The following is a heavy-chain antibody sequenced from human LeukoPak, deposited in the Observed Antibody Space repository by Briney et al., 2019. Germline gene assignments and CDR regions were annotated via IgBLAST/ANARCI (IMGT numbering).Heavy chain of an antibody. CDR3: ARMLVDIVVVVAATGWFDP. Sequence: ASVKVSFKASGGTFSSYAISWVRQAPGQGLEWMGGIIPIFGTANYAQKFQGRVTITADESTSTAYMELSSLRSEDTAVYYCARMLVDIVVVVAATGWFDPWGQGTLVTVSS. J-gene: IGHJ5*02. V-gene: IGHV1-69*13. D-gene: IGHD2-15*01. CDR2: IIPIFGTA. CDR1: GGTFSSYA.